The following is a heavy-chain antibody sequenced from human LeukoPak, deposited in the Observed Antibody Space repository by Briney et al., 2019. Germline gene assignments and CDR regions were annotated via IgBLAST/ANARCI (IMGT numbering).Heavy chain of an antibody. CDR3: ARVGFFGAHVGY. V-gene: IGHV1-2*02. J-gene: IGHJ4*02. Sequence: ASVKVSCKASGYXFTGYYIHWVRQAPGQGLEWMGWIDPNSGGTNYAQKFQGRVTMTRDTSISTAYMELSRLTSDDTAVYYCARVGFFGAHVGYWGQGTLVTVPS. D-gene: IGHD3-10*01. CDR2: IDPNSGGT. CDR1: GYXFTGYY.